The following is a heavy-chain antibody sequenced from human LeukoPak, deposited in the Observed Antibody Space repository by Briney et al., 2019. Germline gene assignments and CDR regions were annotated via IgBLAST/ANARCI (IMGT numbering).Heavy chain of an antibody. V-gene: IGHV4-34*01. D-gene: IGHD6-13*01. CDR2: INHSGST. CDR1: GGSFSGYY. J-gene: IGHJ5*02. CDR3: ARVKSAYSRQNWFDP. Sequence: SETLSLTCAVYGGSFSGYYWSWIRQPPGKGLEWIGEINHSGSTNYNPSLKSRVTISVDTSKNQFSLKLSSVTAADTAVYYCARVKSAYSRQNWFDPWGQGTLVTVSS.